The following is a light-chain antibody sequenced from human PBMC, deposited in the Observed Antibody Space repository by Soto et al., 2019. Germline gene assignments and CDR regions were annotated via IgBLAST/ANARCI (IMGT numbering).Light chain of an antibody. Sequence: DIHMTQSPSTLYASVGDRVTITCRASQDISDWLAWYQQKSGKAPKLLIYKAFNLKSGVPSRFSGRRSRTEYTLTISSLQPDDFATYFCQQYESYPWTFGLGTKVDIK. CDR3: QQYESYPWT. J-gene: IGKJ1*01. V-gene: IGKV1-5*03. CDR2: KAF. CDR1: QDISDW.